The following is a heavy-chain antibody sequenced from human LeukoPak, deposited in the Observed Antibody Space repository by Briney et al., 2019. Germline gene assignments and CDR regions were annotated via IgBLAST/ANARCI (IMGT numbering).Heavy chain of an antibody. CDR3: ARAFDGSGGYNWFDP. V-gene: IGHV4-34*01. Sequence: SETLSLTCAVYGGSFSGYYWSWIRQPPGKGLEWIGEINHSGSTNYNPSLKSRVTISVDTSKNQFSLKLSPVTAADTAVYYCARAFDGSGGYNWFDPWGQGTLVTVSS. CDR1: GGSFSGYY. D-gene: IGHD3-10*01. CDR2: INHSGST. J-gene: IGHJ5*02.